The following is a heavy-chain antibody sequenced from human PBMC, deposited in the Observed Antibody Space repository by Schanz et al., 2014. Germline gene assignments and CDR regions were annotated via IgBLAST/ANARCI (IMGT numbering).Heavy chain of an antibody. CDR2: IKSKVDGGTT. V-gene: IGHV3-15*01. J-gene: IGHJ6*01. CDR1: GFTFSTTW. CDR3: VKDPDKYNWNDVEGMDV. Sequence: EVQLVESGGGLIKPGGSLRLSCLASGFTFSTTWMNWVRQAPGKGLEWVGRIKSKVDGGTTDNAAPVQGRFTISRDDSKNTLHLQMNSLKTEDTAVYYCVKDPDKYNWNDVEGMDVWGPGTTVTVSS. D-gene: IGHD1-1*01.